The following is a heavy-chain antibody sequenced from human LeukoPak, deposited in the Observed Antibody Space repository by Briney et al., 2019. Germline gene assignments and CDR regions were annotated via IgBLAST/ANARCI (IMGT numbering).Heavy chain of an antibody. Sequence: SETLSLTCTVSGGSISSYYWSWIRQPAGKGLEWIGRIYTSGSTNYNPSLKSRVTMSVDTSKNQFSLKLSSVTAADTAVYYCARDSLPGYYGSGSYYGWFDPWGQGTLVTVSS. D-gene: IGHD3-10*01. CDR3: ARDSLPGYYGSGSYYGWFDP. J-gene: IGHJ5*02. V-gene: IGHV4-4*07. CDR1: GGSISSYY. CDR2: IYTSGST.